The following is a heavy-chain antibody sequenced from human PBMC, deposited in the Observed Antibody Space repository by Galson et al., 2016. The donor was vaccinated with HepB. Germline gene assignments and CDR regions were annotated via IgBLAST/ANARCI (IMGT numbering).Heavy chain of an antibody. D-gene: IGHD3-9*01. V-gene: IGHV1-46*01. CDR2: IHPSGAYT. CDR1: DNTFSKDY. CDR3: ARANYNLLTGYYSGLDH. J-gene: IGHJ4*02. Sequence: SVKVSCKASDNTFSKDYIHWVRQAPGQGLQWLGTIHPSGAYTTYAQRFDGRVTMTRDTATNTVYMELRALTSTDTAVYYCARANYNLLTGYYSGLDHWGQGILVAVSS.